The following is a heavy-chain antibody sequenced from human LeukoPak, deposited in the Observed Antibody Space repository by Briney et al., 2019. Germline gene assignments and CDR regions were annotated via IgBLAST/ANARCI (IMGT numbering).Heavy chain of an antibody. J-gene: IGHJ4*02. CDR3: VRDLGGRSGH. D-gene: IGHD1-26*01. CDR2: ISYDGSDK. Sequence: GSLRLSCAASGFAFSDYAMHWVRQAPGKGLEWVAVISYDGSDKYYADSVKGRFTISRDNSKNTLCLQMNSLRVEDTAVYYCVRDLGGRSGHWGQGTLVTVSS. V-gene: IGHV3-30-3*01. CDR1: GFAFSDYA.